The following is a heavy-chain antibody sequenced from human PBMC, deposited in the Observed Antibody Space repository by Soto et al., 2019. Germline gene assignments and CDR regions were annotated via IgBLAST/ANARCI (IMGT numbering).Heavy chain of an antibody. CDR2: IIPIFRTP. Sequence: QVQLVQSGAEVKKPGSSVKVSCKASGATFNSFAISWVRQAPGQGLEWMGGIIPIFRTPKYAQKFQGRVTITADEFTSTAYMELSSLRSEDTAVYYCARDKDREQLGGNYYYALDVWGQGTTVIVSS. CDR1: GATFNSFA. V-gene: IGHV1-69*12. J-gene: IGHJ6*02. CDR3: ARDKDREQLGGNYYYALDV. D-gene: IGHD1-1*01.